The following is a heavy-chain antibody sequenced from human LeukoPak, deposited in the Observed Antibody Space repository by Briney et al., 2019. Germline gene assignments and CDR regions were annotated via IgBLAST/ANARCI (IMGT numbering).Heavy chain of an antibody. D-gene: IGHD3-10*01. J-gene: IGHJ6*03. Sequence: ASVKVSCKASGYTFTSYDINWVRQATGQGLEWMGWMNPNSGNTGYAQKFQGRVTMTRNTSISTAYRELSSLRSEDTAVYYCARGPYYYGSGSYLSYYYMDVWGKGTTVTVSS. V-gene: IGHV1-8*01. CDR3: ARGPYYYGSGSYLSYYYMDV. CDR1: GYTFTSYD. CDR2: MNPNSGNT.